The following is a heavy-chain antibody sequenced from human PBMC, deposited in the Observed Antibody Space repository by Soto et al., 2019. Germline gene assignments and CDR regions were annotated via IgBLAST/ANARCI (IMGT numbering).Heavy chain of an antibody. J-gene: IGHJ4*01. CDR2: ISGSGSSP. CDR1: EGKCESYA. V-gene: IGHV3-23*01. Sequence: QRDPYGASEGKCESYAGGWVRKKTGKGLEWVSSISGSGSSPSYADSVQGRFIIYRDNSRTTLSLQMNSLRAEDTATYYCAKARCTGNSCYVPDYWGHGSLVTVSS. CDR3: AKARCTGNSCYVPDY. D-gene: IGHD2-8*02.